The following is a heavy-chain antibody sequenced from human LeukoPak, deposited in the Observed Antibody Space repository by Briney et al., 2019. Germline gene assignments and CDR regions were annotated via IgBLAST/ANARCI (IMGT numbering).Heavy chain of an antibody. CDR1: GYTFTAYY. V-gene: IGHV1-2*02. D-gene: IGHD2-2*01. J-gene: IGHJ4*02. CDR3: ARDRMGDCATTSCYLAF. CDR2: MNPNSGDT. Sequence: ASVKVSCKASGYTFTAYYLHWVRQAPGQGLEWMGWMNPNSGDTNYAQKFQGRVTMTRDTSITTAYMELSGLTSDGTAMYYCARDRMGDCATTSCYLAFWGQGALVTVSS.